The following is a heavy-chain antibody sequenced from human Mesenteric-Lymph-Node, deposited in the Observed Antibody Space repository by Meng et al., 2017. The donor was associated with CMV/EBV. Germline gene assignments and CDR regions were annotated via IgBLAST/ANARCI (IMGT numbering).Heavy chain of an antibody. CDR3: TQTSGRNGRSGSCYSFDY. J-gene: IGHJ4*02. D-gene: IGHD2-15*01. CDR2: INPDTGYVT. V-gene: IGHV1-18*01. CDR1: GYTFTSYG. Sequence: ASVQVSCKASGYTFTSYGIIWVRQAPGQGLEWMGWINPDTGYVTNSAQKFQGRVTMTTDTSMSTAYMEVSSLRSDDTAVYYCTQTSGRNGRSGSCYSFDYWGQGTLVTVSS.